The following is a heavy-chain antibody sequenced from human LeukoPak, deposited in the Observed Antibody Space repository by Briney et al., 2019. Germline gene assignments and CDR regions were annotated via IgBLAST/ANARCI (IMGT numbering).Heavy chain of an antibody. Sequence: SETLSLTCTLSGDSFRSGGLYWGWIRQPPGKRPEWIGDIFYAGKTNYSPSLKSRATISLDTSKSQFSLKLTSMTAADTAVYYCARIFDSWGQRVLVTFSS. V-gene: IGHV4-61*08. CDR1: GDSFRSGGLY. CDR2: IFYAGKT. J-gene: IGHJ4*02. CDR3: ARIFDS.